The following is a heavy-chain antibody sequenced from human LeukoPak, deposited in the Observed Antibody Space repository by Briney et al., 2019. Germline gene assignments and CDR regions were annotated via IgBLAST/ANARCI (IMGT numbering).Heavy chain of an antibody. Sequence: GGSLRLSCVASGFSFSTYNMNWVRQAPGKGLEWVSSIFSTSSLMSYTDSVKGRFTISRDNAKNSLYLQMNSLRAEDTAVYFCARDLRDTSMITYPYFMDVWGKGTTVTISS. V-gene: IGHV3-21*01. CDR2: IFSTSSLM. D-gene: IGHD5-18*01. CDR1: GFSFSTYN. J-gene: IGHJ6*03. CDR3: ARDLRDTSMITYPYFMDV.